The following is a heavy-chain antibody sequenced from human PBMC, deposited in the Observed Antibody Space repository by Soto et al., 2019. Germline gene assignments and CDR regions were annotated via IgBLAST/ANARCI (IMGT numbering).Heavy chain of an antibody. D-gene: IGHD1-7*01. CDR1: GFTFRTYG. Sequence: EVQLVESGGGLVQPGGSLRLSCAASGFTFRTYGMNWVRQAPGKGLEWISYISGDSRITYYADSVKGRFTISRDYADNSLLLQMYSLRAEDTALYYCAGDLKNYFDTRQGFDSWGQGTLVTVSS. CDR3: AGDLKNYFDTRQGFDS. CDR2: ISGDSRIT. J-gene: IGHJ4*02. V-gene: IGHV3-48*01.